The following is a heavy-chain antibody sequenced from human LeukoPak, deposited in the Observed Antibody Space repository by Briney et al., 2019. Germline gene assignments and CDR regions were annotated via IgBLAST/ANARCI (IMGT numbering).Heavy chain of an antibody. V-gene: IGHV3-33*01. J-gene: IGHJ4*02. CDR1: GFTFSTYG. CDR2: IRYDGSSE. D-gene: IGHD2-15*01. Sequence: GGSLRLSCAASGFTFSTYGTHWVGQAPGKGLEWVAVIRYDGSSEYYADSVKGRFIISRDNSKNTLYLQMNSLRAEDTAVYYCARYCSGGSCYMGLIWGQGTLVTVSS. CDR3: ARYCSGGSCYMGLI.